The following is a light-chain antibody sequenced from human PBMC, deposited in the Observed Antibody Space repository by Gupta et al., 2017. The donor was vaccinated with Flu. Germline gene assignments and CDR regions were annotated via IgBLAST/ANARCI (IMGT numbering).Light chain of an antibody. CDR1: QSSSSY. J-gene: IGKJ1*01. CDR3: QQSYSTPRR. CDR2: AAS. V-gene: IGKV1-39*01. Sequence: DIKLTQSSSSRSASVGDILTITCRASQSSSSYLNWYQQKPGNDPNLLIYAASSLQSGVPSRFCGSGAGADLTLTISSLQPEEFSTYYCQQSYSTPRRFGQGTKVEIK.